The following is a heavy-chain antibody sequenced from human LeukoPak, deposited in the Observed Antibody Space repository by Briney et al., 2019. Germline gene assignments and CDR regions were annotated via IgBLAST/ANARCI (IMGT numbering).Heavy chain of an antibody. J-gene: IGHJ4*02. Sequence: GGSLRLSCAASGFTFNRVRQTPGKGLECVSAISGDGVSPYYVDSVRGRFTISRDNSKNTLYLQMNSLRVEDTAVYYCAREATVLYYYDSSGYYKYFDYWGQGTLVTVSS. CDR1: GFTFN. V-gene: IGHV3-23*01. D-gene: IGHD3-22*01. CDR2: ISGDGVSP. CDR3: AREATVLYYYDSSGYYKYFDY.